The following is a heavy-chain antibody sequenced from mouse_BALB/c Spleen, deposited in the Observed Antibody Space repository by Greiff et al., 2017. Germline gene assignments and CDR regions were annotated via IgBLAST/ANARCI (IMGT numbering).Heavy chain of an antibody. J-gene: IGHJ4*01. D-gene: IGHD2-14*01. CDR3: ARSGGVRRYYAMDY. Sequence: EVMLVESGGGLVQPGGSRKLSCAASGFTFSSFGMHWVRQAPEKGLEWVAYISSGSSTIYYADTVKGRFTISRDNPKNTLFLQMTSLRSEDTAMYYCARSGGVRRYYAMDYWGQGTSVTVSS. CDR2: ISSGSSTI. CDR1: GFTFSSFG. V-gene: IGHV5-17*02.